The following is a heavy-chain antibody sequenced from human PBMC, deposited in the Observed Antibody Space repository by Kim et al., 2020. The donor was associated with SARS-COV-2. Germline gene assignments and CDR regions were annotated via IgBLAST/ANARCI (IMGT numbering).Heavy chain of an antibody. V-gene: IGHV3-21*01. CDR3: ERKGYSYGLYYFDY. D-gene: IGHD5-18*01. Sequence: ADSVKGRFTISRDNAKNSLYLQMNSLRAEDTAVYYCERKGYSYGLYYFDYWGQGTLVTVSS. J-gene: IGHJ4*02.